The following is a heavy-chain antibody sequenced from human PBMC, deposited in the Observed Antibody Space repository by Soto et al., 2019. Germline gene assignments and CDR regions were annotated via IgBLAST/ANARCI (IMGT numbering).Heavy chain of an antibody. CDR2: INPNSGGT. CDR3: AAANGYSYDLVY. J-gene: IGHJ4*02. V-gene: IGHV1-2*04. D-gene: IGHD5-18*01. Sequence: ASVKVSFKTSGYTFTGYYMHWVRQAPGQGLEWMGWINPNSGGTNYAQKFQGWVTMTRDTSISTAYMELSRLRSDDTAVYYCAAANGYSYDLVYWGQGTLVTVSS. CDR1: GYTFTGYY.